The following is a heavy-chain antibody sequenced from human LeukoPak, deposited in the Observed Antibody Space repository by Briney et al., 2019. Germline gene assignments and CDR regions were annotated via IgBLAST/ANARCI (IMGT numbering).Heavy chain of an antibody. J-gene: IGHJ4*02. V-gene: IGHV4-59*01. CDR1: GGSISSYY. D-gene: IGHD2-2*01. CDR3: ARDFPYCSSTSCHGL. Sequence: KPSETLSLTCTVSGGSISSYYWSWIRQPPGKGLDWIGYIYYSGSTNYNPSLKSRVTISVVTSKNQFSLKLSSVTAADTAVYYCARDFPYCSSTSCHGLWGQGTLVTVSS. CDR2: IYYSGST.